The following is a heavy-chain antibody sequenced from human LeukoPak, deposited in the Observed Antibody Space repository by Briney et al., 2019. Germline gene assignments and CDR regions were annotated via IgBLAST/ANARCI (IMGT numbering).Heavy chain of an antibody. Sequence: PGGSLRLTCATSGFSFSSYWMSWVRQAPGKGLEWVSVIYSGGSTYYADSVKGRFTISRDNSKNTLYLQMNSLRAEDTAVYYCARGGDYWGQGTLVTVSS. CDR2: IYSGGST. J-gene: IGHJ4*02. V-gene: IGHV3-66*02. D-gene: IGHD1-26*01. CDR1: GFSFSSYW. CDR3: ARGGDY.